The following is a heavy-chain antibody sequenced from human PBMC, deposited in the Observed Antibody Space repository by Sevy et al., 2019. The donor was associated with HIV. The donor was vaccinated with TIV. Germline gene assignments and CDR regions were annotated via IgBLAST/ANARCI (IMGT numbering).Heavy chain of an antibody. J-gene: IGHJ6*02. CDR2: VSWNSGAI. CDR1: GLAFGDYA. Sequence: GGSLRLSCATSGLAFGDYAMHWVREAPGKGLEWVAGVSWNSGAIDYAASVKGRFTISRDHAKSPLYLQMNSLRAEDTALYYCAKDINRGCDSINCYTYYYYYYGLDAWGQGTTVTVSS. D-gene: IGHD2-2*02. V-gene: IGHV3-9*01. CDR3: AKDINRGCDSINCYTYYYYYYGLDA.